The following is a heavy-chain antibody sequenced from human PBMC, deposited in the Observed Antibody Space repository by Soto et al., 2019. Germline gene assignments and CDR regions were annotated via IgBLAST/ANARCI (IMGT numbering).Heavy chain of an antibody. Sequence: EVQLVESGGGSVQPGGSLRLSCTASGFTFSDYDMHWVRQGSGKGLEWVATIGAARDPYYTVSVKGRFTNYREDARNSMCLQMNSGPVGDTAVYYCARAYSVRRPRRADYYYALGVGGQGKMVTVAS. CDR2: IGAARDP. CDR1: GFTFSDYD. D-gene: IGHD2-15*01. CDR3: ARAYSVRRPRRADYYYALGV. V-gene: IGHV3-13*05. J-gene: IGHJ6*01.